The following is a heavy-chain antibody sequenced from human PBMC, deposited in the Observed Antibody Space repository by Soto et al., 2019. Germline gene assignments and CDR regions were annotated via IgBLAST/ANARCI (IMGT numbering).Heavy chain of an antibody. V-gene: IGHV1-69*04. J-gene: IGHJ4*02. CDR3: ARDPGIAVAGFRFDY. Sequence: ASVKVACKASGGTFSSYTISWVRQDPGQGLEWMGRIIPILGIANYAQKFQGRVTITADKSTSTAYMELSSLRSEDTAVYYCARDPGIAVAGFRFDYWGQGTLVTVSS. CDR2: IIPILGIA. D-gene: IGHD6-19*01. CDR1: GGTFSSYT.